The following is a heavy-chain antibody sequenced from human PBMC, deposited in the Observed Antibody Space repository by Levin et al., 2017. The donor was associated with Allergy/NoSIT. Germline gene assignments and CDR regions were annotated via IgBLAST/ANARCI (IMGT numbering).Heavy chain of an antibody. CDR2: ISGSGGST. D-gene: IGHD5-12*01. CDR1: GFTFSSYA. Sequence: GASVKVSCAASGFTFSSYAMSWVRQAPGKGLEWVSGISGSGGSTYHADSVKGRFTISRDNSKNTLYLHMNSLRAEDTAVYYCAKDLVVAAITRYYFDYWGQGTLVTVSS. CDR3: AKDLVVAAITRYYFDY. J-gene: IGHJ4*02. V-gene: IGHV3-23*01.